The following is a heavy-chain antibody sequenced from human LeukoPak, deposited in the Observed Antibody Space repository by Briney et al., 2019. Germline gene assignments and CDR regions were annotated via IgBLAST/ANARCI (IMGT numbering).Heavy chain of an antibody. CDR2: VDPEDGET. J-gene: IGHJ4*02. CDR1: GYTFTGYY. Sequence: ASVKVSCKASGYTFTGYYMHWVQQAPGKGLEWMGLVDPEDGETIYAEKFQGRVTITADTSTDTAYMELSSLRSEDTAVYYCATAPKSYFDYWGQGTLVTVSS. V-gene: IGHV1-69-2*01. CDR3: ATAPKSYFDY.